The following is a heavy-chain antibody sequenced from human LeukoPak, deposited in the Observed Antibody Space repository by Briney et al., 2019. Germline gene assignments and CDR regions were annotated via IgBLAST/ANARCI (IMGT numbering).Heavy chain of an antibody. CDR3: ARTPYDSSGYYQSGAFDI. Sequence: ASVKVSCKASGYTFTSYYMHWVRQAPGQGLEWMGIINPSGGSTSYAQKSQGRVTMTRDTSTSTVYMELSSLRSEDTAVYYCARTPYDSSGYYQSGAFDIWGQGTMVAVSS. J-gene: IGHJ3*02. V-gene: IGHV1-46*01. CDR2: INPSGGST. D-gene: IGHD3-22*01. CDR1: GYTFTSYY.